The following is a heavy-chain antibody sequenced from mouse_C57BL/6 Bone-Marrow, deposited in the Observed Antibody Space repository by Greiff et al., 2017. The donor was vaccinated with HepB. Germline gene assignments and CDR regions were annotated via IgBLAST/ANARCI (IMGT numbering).Heavy chain of an antibody. CDR2: IRNKANGYTT. Sequence: EVQRVESGGGLVQPGGSLSLSCAASGFTFTDYYMSWVRQPPGKALEWLGFIRNKANGYTTEYSASVKGRFTISRDTSQSILYLQMNALRAEDSATYYCARGDYGYDRFWLAYWGQGTLVTVSA. J-gene: IGHJ3*01. CDR1: GFTFTDYY. CDR3: ARGDYGYDRFWLAY. D-gene: IGHD2-2*01. V-gene: IGHV7-3*01.